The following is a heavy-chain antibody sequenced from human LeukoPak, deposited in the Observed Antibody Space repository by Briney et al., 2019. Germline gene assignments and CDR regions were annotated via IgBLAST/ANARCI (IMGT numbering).Heavy chain of an antibody. D-gene: IGHD1-26*01. V-gene: IGHV1-46*01. CDR1: GYTFTSYY. CDR3: ARADSGSYKGDGAFDI. J-gene: IGHJ3*02. Sequence: ASVKVSCKASGYTFTSYYMHWVRQAPGQGLEWMGIINPSGGSTTYAQKFQGRVTMTRNTSISTAYMELSSLRSEDTAVYYCARADSGSYKGDGAFDIWGQGTMVTVSS. CDR2: INPSGGST.